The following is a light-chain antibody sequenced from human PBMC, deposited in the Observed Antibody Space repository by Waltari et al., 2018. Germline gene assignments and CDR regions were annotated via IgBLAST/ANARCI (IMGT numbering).Light chain of an antibody. CDR2: KDT. V-gene: IGLV3-25*03. Sequence: SYELTPPPSVSVSPGQTARNTCSGDALPKQYAFWYQQKQGQAPVLIIDKDTQRHSGIPERFAGSSSGTTVTMTISGVQAEDEADYYCLSVDSSGTSKVFGGGTKLTVL. CDR1: ALPKQY. CDR3: LSVDSSGTSKV. J-gene: IGLJ3*02.